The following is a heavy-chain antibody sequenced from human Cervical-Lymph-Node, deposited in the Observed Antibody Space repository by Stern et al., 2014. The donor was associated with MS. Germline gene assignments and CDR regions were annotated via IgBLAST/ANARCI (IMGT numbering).Heavy chain of an antibody. V-gene: IGHV3-30*04. CDR1: GFTLSNYA. CDR2: ISYDGSTK. D-gene: IGHD5-18*01. Sequence: QMQLVQSGGGVVQPGRSLRISCAASGFTLSNYAMHWVRQAPDKGLEWVAIISYDGSTKDYADSVRGRFTISRDISMNTLYLQMDSLRAEDTALYYCVRDPGLTAMVKFDYWGQGTLVTVSS. J-gene: IGHJ4*02. CDR3: VRDPGLTAMVKFDY.